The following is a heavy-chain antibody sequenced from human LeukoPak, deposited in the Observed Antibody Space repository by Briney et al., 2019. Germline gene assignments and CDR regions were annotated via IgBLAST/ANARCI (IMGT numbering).Heavy chain of an antibody. D-gene: IGHD2-8*01. Sequence: EASVKVSCKASGYTFSGSYIHWVRQAPGQGLEWMGRINPNSGDTNYAQNFQGRVTMTRDTSITTAYMELSSLTSADTAVYFCARSAEHCNNGVCFTDYYMDVWGKGTTVTVSS. CDR1: GYTFSGSY. CDR2: INPNSGDT. V-gene: IGHV1-2*06. CDR3: ARSAEHCNNGVCFTDYYMDV. J-gene: IGHJ6*03.